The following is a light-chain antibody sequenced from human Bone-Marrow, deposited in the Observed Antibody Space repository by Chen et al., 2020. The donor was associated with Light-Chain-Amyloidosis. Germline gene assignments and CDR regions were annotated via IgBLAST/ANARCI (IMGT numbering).Light chain of an antibody. CDR3: QVWDRSSDRPV. V-gene: IGLV3-21*02. J-gene: IGLJ3*02. CDR1: NIGSTS. CDR2: DDS. Sequence: SYVLTQPSSLSVAPGQTATIACGGNNIGSTSVHWYQQTPGQAPRLVVYDDSDRPSGIPERLPGSNSGNTATLTVSRVEAGDEADYYCQVWDRSSDRPVFGGGTKLTVL.